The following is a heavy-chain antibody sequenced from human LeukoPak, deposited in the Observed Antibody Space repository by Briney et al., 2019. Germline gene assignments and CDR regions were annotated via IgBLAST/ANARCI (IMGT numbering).Heavy chain of an antibody. CDR3: ARSPRLQLGGSYY. CDR2: INPNSGGT. V-gene: IGHV1-2*02. Sequence: GASLKVSCKASGYTFTGYYMHWVRQAPGQGLEWMGWINPNSGGTNYAQKFQGRVTMTRDMSISTAYMELSRLRSDDTAVYYCARSPRLQLGGSYYWGQGTLVTVSS. CDR1: GYTFTGYY. D-gene: IGHD5-24*01. J-gene: IGHJ4*02.